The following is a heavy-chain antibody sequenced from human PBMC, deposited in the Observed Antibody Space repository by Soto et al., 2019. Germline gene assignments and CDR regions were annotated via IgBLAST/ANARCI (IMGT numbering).Heavy chain of an antibody. J-gene: IGHJ4*02. CDR3: AREGGPQVGGGAKQYNLDY. CDR2: MIGDGTSW. D-gene: IGHD1-1*01. CDR1: GFNFRIYA. V-gene: IGHV3-23*01. Sequence: PGGSLRLSCAASGFNFRIYAMNWVRQAPGKGLKWVSVMIGDGTSWDYAESVRGRFTISRDNSKNTLYLKMNSLRVEDTALYYFAREGGPQVGGGAKQYNLDYWGQGTLVTVSS.